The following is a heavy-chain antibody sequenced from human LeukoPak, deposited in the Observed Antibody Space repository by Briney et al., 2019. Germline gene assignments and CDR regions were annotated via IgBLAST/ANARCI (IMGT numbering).Heavy chain of an antibody. J-gene: IGHJ5*02. CDR2: INGGGRT. Sequence: SETLSLTCAVYGGSSSGFYCSWIRQSPGKGLEWIGEINGGGRTDYNPSLKSRVTMSVDTSKNQFSLKLTSVTAADTAIYYCARRPYGLIRGLGGPTGHWFDTWGQGILVTVSS. V-gene: IGHV4-34*10. CDR3: ARRPYGLIRGLGGPTGHWFDT. CDR1: GGSSSGFY. D-gene: IGHD3-10*01.